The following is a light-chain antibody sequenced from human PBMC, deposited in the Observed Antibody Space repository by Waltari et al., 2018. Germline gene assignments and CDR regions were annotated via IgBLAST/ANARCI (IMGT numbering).Light chain of an antibody. CDR1: QSSRTN. J-gene: IGKJ1*01. CDR3: QQYDDWPAT. V-gene: IGKV3-15*01. CDR2: NGA. Sequence: ERVMTQSPDILSASPGETVTLSCRASQSSRTNIAWYQHKPGQAPSLLIYNGATRHSGIPATFSGSGSGTEFTLTISSLQPEDFAVYFCQQYDDWPATFGQGTKVDI.